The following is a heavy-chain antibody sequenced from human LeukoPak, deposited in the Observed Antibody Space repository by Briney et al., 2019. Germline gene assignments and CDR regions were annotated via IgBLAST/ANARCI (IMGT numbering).Heavy chain of an antibody. Sequence: ASVKVSCKASGYPFTSYDINWVRQAPGQGLEWMGWISAFNGNTNYPQNLQGRVTLTTDTSTNTAYMELRSLRYDDTAVYYCASAFYDIPPYYFDYWGQGTLVTVSS. CDR3: ASAFYDIPPYYFDY. CDR2: ISAFNGNT. J-gene: IGHJ4*02. D-gene: IGHD3-9*01. CDR1: GYPFTSYD. V-gene: IGHV1-18*01.